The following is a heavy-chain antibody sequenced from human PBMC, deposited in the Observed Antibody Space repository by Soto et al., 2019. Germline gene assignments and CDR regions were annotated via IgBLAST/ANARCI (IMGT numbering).Heavy chain of an antibody. CDR2: IYYSGRT. D-gene: IGHD3-22*01. CDR3: ASGGSGKDISGYYHHCYSYYGMDV. CDR1: GGSISSYY. V-gene: IGHV4-59*08. Sequence: QVQLQESGPGLVKPSETLSLTCTVSGGSISSYYWSWIRQPPGKGLEWIGYIYYSGRTNYNPSLRSRGSISEDTSKNPFSLKSSCVTPADTASYYCASGGSGKDISGYYHHCYSYYGMDVWGQGTTVSVFS. J-gene: IGHJ6*02.